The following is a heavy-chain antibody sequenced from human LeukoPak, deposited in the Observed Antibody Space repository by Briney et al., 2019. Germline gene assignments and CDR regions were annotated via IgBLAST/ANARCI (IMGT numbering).Heavy chain of an antibody. D-gene: IGHD1-1*01. CDR3: AREISARQDLAY. V-gene: IGHV3-21*06. Sequence: GGSLRLSCAASGFAFSSSCMNWVRQAPGKGLEWVSSINTNGRYTFYADSVKGRFTISRDNAKNLLYLQMNSLRVEDTAVYYCAREISARQDLAYWGQGTQVTVSS. CDR2: INTNGRYT. CDR1: GFAFSSSC. J-gene: IGHJ4*02.